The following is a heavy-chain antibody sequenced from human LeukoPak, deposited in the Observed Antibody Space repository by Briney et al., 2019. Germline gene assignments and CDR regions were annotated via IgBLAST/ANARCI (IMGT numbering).Heavy chain of an antibody. V-gene: IGHV3-30*18. D-gene: IGHD3-9*01. CDR2: ISFDANNK. CDR1: GFTFSTYG. CDR3: AKQATVLRYFDWLVDY. J-gene: IGHJ4*02. Sequence: HPGGSLRLSCAASGFTFSTYGMHWVRQAPGKGLEWVAVISFDANNKFYADSVKGRFTISRDNSKNTLYLQMNSLRPEDTAVYYCAKQATVLRYFDWLVDYWGQGTLVTVSS.